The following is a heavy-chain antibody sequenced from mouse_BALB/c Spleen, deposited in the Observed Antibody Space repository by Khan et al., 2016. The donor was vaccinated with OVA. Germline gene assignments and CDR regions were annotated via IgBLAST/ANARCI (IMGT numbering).Heavy chain of an antibody. Sequence: QVQLKESGAELVRPGTSVKLSCKTSGYIFTSYWIHWVKQSSGQGLEWIARIYPGTDNTYYTEMFKDKATLTADNSSSTAYLQLSSLKSEDSAVFFCAREEALYYFDYWGQGTTLTVSS. CDR2: IYPGTDNT. CDR1: GYIFTSYW. D-gene: IGHD3-2*02. J-gene: IGHJ2*01. V-gene: IGHV1-76*01. CDR3: AREEALYYFDY.